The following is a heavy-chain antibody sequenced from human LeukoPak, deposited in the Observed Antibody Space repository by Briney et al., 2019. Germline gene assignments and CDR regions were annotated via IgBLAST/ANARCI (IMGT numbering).Heavy chain of an antibody. D-gene: IGHD1-26*01. Sequence: ASVKVSCKASGYTFTGYYMHWVRQAPGQGLEWMGGINPNSGGTNYAQKFQGRVTMTRDTSISTAYMELSRLRSDDTAVYYCARVQWELLKGDWFDPWGQGTLVTVSS. V-gene: IGHV1-2*02. CDR2: INPNSGGT. J-gene: IGHJ5*02. CDR1: GYTFTGYY. CDR3: ARVQWELLKGDWFDP.